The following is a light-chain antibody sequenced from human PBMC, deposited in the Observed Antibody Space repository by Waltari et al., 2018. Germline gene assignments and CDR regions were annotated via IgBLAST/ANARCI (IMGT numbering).Light chain of an antibody. J-gene: IGLJ3*02. Sequence: QSALTLPASVSGSPGQSISISCTGTSNDIGSYNRVSWYQPHPGKAPKLLIYEVNKRPSGVSGRFSGSKAGNTASLTISGLQAEDEGDYYCCSYRGGHSWVFGGGAKLTVL. CDR1: SNDIGSYNR. CDR2: EVN. CDR3: CSYRGGHSWV. V-gene: IGLV2-23*02.